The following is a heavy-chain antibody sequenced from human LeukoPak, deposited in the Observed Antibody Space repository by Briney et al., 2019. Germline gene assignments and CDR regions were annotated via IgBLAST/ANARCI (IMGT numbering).Heavy chain of an antibody. CDR1: RYTFTGYW. CDR3: ARRRDGYHYFDY. Sequence: GESLKISCKGSRYTFTGYWIGWVRQMPGKGLEWMGIVYPGDSDTRYSPSFQGQVTISADKSISTAYLQWSSLKASDTAMYYCARRRDGYHYFDYWGQGTLVTVSS. J-gene: IGHJ4*02. CDR2: VYPGDSDT. D-gene: IGHD5-24*01. V-gene: IGHV5-51*01.